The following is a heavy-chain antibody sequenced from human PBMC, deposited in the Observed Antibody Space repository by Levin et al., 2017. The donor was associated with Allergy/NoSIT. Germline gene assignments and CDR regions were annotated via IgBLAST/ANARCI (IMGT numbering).Heavy chain of an antibody. V-gene: IGHV4-39*02. D-gene: IGHD2-15*01. CDR2: IYYDGDA. J-gene: IGHJ3*01. CDR1: GGSITNTNYY. CDR3: ASGFVVLVASTLSSAAYNSFDV. Sequence: KPSETLSLTCSVSGGSITNTNYYWVWIRQPPGKGLEWVGTIYYDGDAYYNPSLRSRVTLSVDTSRNHFSLRLTSVTAADTAVYYCASGFVVLVASTLSSAAYNSFDVWGQGTMLTVSS.